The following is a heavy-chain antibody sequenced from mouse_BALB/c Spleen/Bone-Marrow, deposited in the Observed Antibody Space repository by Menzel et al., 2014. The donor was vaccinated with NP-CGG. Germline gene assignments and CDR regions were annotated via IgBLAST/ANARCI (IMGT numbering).Heavy chain of an antibody. Sequence: QVQLQQSGAELVMPGASVKMSCKASGYTFTDYWMHWVKRRPGQGLEWIGAIDTSDSYTSYNQKSKGKATLTVDESSSTAYMQLSSLTSEDSAVYYCAGSAGYWYFDVWGAGTTVTVSS. CDR3: AGSAGYWYFDV. CDR1: GYTFTDYW. D-gene: IGHD1-2*01. CDR2: IDTSDSYT. J-gene: IGHJ1*01. V-gene: IGHV1-69*01.